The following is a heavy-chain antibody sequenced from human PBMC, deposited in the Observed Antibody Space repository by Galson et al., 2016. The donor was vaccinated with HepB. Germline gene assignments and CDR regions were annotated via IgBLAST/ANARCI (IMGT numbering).Heavy chain of an antibody. CDR1: GFMFSRHD. Sequence: SLRLSCAVSGFMFSRHDMNWVRQAPGRGPEWVAHISYSGAVSYAAPVKGRFSISRDNARDALFLEMNGLRVDDTAVYYCVRGMSNSWYAYKRSYYYSMEVWGRGTSVIVSS. V-gene: IGHV3-69-1*02. D-gene: IGHD6-13*01. CDR2: ISYSGAV. CDR3: VRGMSNSWYAYKRSYYYSMEV. J-gene: IGHJ6*02.